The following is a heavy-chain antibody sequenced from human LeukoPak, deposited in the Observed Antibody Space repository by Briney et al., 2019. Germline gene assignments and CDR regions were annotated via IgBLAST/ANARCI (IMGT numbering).Heavy chain of an antibody. D-gene: IGHD3-22*01. Sequence: QTGGSLRLSCAASGFTFSSYGMHWVRQAPGKGLEWVAVIWYDGSNKYYADSVKGRFTISRDNSKNTLYLQMNSLRAEDTAVYYCAKDRSPYYDSGYFDYWGQGTLVTVSS. V-gene: IGHV3-33*06. J-gene: IGHJ4*02. CDR2: IWYDGSNK. CDR3: AKDRSPYYDSGYFDY. CDR1: GFTFSSYG.